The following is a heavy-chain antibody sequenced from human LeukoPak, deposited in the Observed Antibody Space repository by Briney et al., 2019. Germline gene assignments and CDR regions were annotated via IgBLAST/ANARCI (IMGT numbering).Heavy chain of an antibody. V-gene: IGHV1-46*01. CDR1: GYTFTSYY. Sequence: ASVKVSXKASGYTFTSYYMHWVRQAPGQGLEWMGIINPSGGSTSYAQKFQGRVTMTRDTSTSTVYMELSSLRSEDTAVYYCARDPVTIFGVNYYMDVWGKGTTVTVSS. D-gene: IGHD3-3*01. J-gene: IGHJ6*03. CDR2: INPSGGST. CDR3: ARDPVTIFGVNYYMDV.